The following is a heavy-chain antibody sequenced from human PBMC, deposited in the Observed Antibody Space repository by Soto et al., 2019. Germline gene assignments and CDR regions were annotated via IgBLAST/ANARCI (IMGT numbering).Heavy chain of an antibody. CDR2: INPANGIT. Sequence: GASVKVSCKASGYSFINNAVHWVRQAPGQRLEWMGWINPANGITKYSQKFQGRVTITSDTSATTAYMELSSLTSEDTAVYYCARAPYCSGGSCYSMFDYWGQGTLVTVSS. V-gene: IGHV1-3*01. J-gene: IGHJ4*02. CDR1: GYSFINNA. D-gene: IGHD2-15*01. CDR3: ARAPYCSGGSCYSMFDY.